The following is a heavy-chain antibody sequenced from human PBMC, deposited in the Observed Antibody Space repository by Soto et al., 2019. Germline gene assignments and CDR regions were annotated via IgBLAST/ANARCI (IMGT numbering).Heavy chain of an antibody. J-gene: IGHJ4*02. CDR1: GFTFSGSD. Sequence: PGASLRLSCAGSGFTFSGSDIHWVRQASGKGLEWVGRIKSKASNYATSYGASVKGRFTVSINSAKNSLYLQMNSLRDEDTAVYYCARDLYSNPFSPSDYWGQGTLVTVSS. D-gene: IGHD4-4*01. CDR2: IKSKASNYAT. CDR3: ARDLYSNPFSPSDY. V-gene: IGHV3-73*01.